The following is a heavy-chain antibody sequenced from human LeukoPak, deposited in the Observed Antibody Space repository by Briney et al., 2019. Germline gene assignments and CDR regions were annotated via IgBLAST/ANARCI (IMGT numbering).Heavy chain of an antibody. V-gene: IGHV3-7*03. CDR2: IKDDGSVK. Sequence: GGSLRLSCTASGFSFSSFWMSWVRQAPGKGLEWVANIKDDGSVKNHVDSLKGRFSISRDNARNSLYLQINSLRAEDTAVYYCAREVVATASAFDCWGQGTLVTVSS. CDR3: AREVVATASAFDC. CDR1: GFSFSSFW. D-gene: IGHD2-21*01. J-gene: IGHJ4*02.